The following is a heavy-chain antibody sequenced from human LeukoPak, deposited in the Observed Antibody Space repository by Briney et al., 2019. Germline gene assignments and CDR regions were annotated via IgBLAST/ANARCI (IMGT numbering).Heavy chain of an antibody. D-gene: IGHD2-2*01. Sequence: GASVKVSCKASGYTFTSYGISWVRQAPGQGLEWMGWVSAYNGNTNYAQKLQGRVTMTRDTSISTAYMELSRLRSDDTAVYYCARSSWKEVPAAMNYWGKGTTVTVSS. J-gene: IGHJ6*04. CDR2: VSAYNGNT. V-gene: IGHV1-18*01. CDR3: ARSSWKEVPAAMNY. CDR1: GYTFTSYG.